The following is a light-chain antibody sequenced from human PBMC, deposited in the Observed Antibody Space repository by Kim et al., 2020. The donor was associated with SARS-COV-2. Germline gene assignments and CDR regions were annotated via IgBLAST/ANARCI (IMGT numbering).Light chain of an antibody. Sequence: SSELTQPLSVSVALGQTARITCGGNNIGSKNVHWYQQKPGQAPVLVIYRDSNRPSGIPERFSGSNSGNTATLTISRAQAGDEADYYCHVWDSSTAVFG. V-gene: IGLV3-9*01. CDR3: HVWDSSTAV. CDR2: RDS. J-gene: IGLJ3*02. CDR1: NIGSKN.